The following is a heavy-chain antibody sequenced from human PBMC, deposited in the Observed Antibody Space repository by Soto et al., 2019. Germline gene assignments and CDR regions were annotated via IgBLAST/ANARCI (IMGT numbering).Heavy chain of an antibody. V-gene: IGHV4-59*11. J-gene: IGHJ4*02. Sequence: PSETLSLTCTVSGASMSSHYWTWLRQSPGKGLEWIGYISYSGSTYYNPSHKSRVTISADTSRNQFSLKLSAVISADTAVYYCARADTDASVGYWGQGTLVTVSS. D-gene: IGHD3-16*01. CDR1: GASMSSHY. CDR2: ISYSGST. CDR3: ARADTDASVGY.